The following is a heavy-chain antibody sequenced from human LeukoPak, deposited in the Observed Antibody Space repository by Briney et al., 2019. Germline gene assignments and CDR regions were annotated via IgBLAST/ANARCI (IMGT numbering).Heavy chain of an antibody. V-gene: IGHV4-38-2*01. CDR3: ASAGWILTSGIDY. J-gene: IGHJ4*02. D-gene: IGHD5-18*01. CDR2: IYHTGST. Sequence: SETLSLTCGVSGYSISRGYYWAWIRQPPGKGLEWIGTIYHTGSTYYTPSLGSRVTISVDTSKNEFSLNLNSVTAADTAVYYGASAGWILTSGIDYWGQGALVTVSS. CDR1: GYSISRGYY.